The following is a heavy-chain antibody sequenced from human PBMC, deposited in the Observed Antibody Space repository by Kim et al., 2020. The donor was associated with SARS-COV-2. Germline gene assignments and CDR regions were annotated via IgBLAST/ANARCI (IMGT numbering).Heavy chain of an antibody. D-gene: IGHD5-18*01. J-gene: IGHJ5*02. Sequence: SETLSLTCTVSGSSIGNSFWSWIRQSPGKGLEWIGYIYHTGSTTYNPSFKNQATLSVDTSKSQFYLRLASVTAADTAVYYCARGGWLRTDWFDPWGQGTLVTVSS. CDR3: ARGGWLRTDWFDP. V-gene: IGHV4-59*01. CDR1: GSSIGNSF. CDR2: IYHTGST.